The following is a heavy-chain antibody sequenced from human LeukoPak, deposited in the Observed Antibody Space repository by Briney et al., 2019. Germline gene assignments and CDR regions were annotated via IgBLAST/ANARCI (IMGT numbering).Heavy chain of an antibody. J-gene: IGHJ4*02. CDR3: ARDTVGAADS. D-gene: IGHD1-26*01. CDR1: GGSISSYY. Sequence: SETLSLTCTVSGGSISSYYWSWIRQPPGKRLEWIGHIYYSGSTNYNPSLKSRVTISVDTSKNQFSLKLSSVTAADTAVYYCARDTVGAADSWGQGTLVTVSS. CDR2: IYYSGST. V-gene: IGHV4-59*01.